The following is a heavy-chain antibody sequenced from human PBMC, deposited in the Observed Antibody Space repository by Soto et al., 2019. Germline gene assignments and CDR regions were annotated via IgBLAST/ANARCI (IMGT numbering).Heavy chain of an antibody. Sequence: SETLSLTCDVSGASVKTGGYYWTRIRQHPEKGLEWIGYINYSGTTYNPSLKSRAFLSLDMSKNQFSLNLTSVTAADTAVYYCATNRGYDFYYPDSWGQGILVTVSS. CDR1: GASVKTGGYY. D-gene: IGHD3-3*01. CDR2: INYSGTT. J-gene: IGHJ4*02. CDR3: ATNRGYDFYYPDS. V-gene: IGHV4-31*11.